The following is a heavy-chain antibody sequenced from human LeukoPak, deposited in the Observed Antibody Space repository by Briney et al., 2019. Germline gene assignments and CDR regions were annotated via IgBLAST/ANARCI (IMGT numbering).Heavy chain of an antibody. J-gene: IGHJ4*02. V-gene: IGHV4-34*01. CDR2: INHSGST. Sequence: KPSETLSLTCAVYGGSFSGYYWSWIRQPPGKGLEWIGVINHSGSTNYNPSLKSRVTISVDTSKNQFSLKLSSVTAADTAVYYCARGLGDSSGRLFDYWGQGTLVTVSS. CDR1: GGSFSGYY. D-gene: IGHD3-22*01. CDR3: ARGLGDSSGRLFDY.